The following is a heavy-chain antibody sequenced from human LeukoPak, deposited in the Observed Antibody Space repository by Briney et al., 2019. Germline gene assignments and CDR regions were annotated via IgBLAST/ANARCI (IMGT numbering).Heavy chain of an antibody. V-gene: IGHV4-34*01. J-gene: IGHJ4*02. CDR3: ARESGSYEKGVLE. CDR2: INHSGST. D-gene: IGHD1-26*01. Sequence: GSLRLSCAASGFTFSSYWMSWVRQPPGKGLEWIGEINHSGSTNYNPSLKSRVTISVDTSKNQFSLKLSSVTAADTAVYYCARESGSYEKGVLEWGQGTLVTVSS. CDR1: GFTFSSYW.